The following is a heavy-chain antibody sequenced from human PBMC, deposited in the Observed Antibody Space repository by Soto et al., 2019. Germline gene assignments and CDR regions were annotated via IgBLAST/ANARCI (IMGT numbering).Heavy chain of an antibody. CDR3: ARVSYEGWFDP. J-gene: IGHJ5*02. D-gene: IGHD5-18*01. CDR2: IYYSGST. V-gene: IGHV4-59*01. CDR1: GGSISSYY. Sequence: PSETLSLTCAVSGGSISSYYWSWVRQPPGKGLEWIGYIYYSGSTNYNPSLKSRVTISVDTSKNQFSLKLSSVTAADTAVYYCARVSYEGWFDPWGQGTLVTVSS.